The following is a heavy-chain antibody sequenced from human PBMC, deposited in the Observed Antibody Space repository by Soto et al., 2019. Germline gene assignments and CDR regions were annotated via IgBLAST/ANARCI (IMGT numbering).Heavy chain of an antibody. Sequence: QVQLQESGPGLVKPSQTLSLTCTVSGGSISSGGYYWSWIRQHPGKGLEWIGYIYYSGSTYYNPSLESRVTISVETSKNRFSLKLSSVTAADTAVYYCAGWALYDYGDYVGESWGQGTLVIVSS. J-gene: IGHJ4*02. CDR1: GGSISSGGYY. V-gene: IGHV4-31*03. CDR2: IYYSGST. CDR3: AGWALYDYGDYVGES. D-gene: IGHD4-17*01.